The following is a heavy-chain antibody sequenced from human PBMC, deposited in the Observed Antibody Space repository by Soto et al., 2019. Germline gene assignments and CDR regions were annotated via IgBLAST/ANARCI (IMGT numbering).Heavy chain of an antibody. CDR1: GGSVSSGSYY. Sequence: PSETLSLTCTVSGGSVSSGSYYWSWIRQPPGKGLEWIGYIYYSGSTNYNPSLKSRVTISVDTSKNQFPLKLSPVTAADTAVYYCARASWVTMIVVVRAVYFDYWGQGTLVTVSS. CDR3: ARASWVTMIVVVRAVYFDY. D-gene: IGHD3-22*01. CDR2: IYYSGST. J-gene: IGHJ4*02. V-gene: IGHV4-61*01.